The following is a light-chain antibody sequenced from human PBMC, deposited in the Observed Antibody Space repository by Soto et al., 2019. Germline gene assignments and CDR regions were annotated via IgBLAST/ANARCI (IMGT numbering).Light chain of an antibody. CDR2: AAS. J-gene: IGKJ4*01. CDR1: QAVSTW. V-gene: IGKV1-12*01. Sequence: DLPMTQSPSFVSASVGDRVTITCRASQAVSTWLAWYQQKPGDAPKLLIYAASTLQSGVPSRFSGSGSGTDFTLTIRSLQPDDFATYYCQQANSFPRTFGGGTKVEIK. CDR3: QQANSFPRT.